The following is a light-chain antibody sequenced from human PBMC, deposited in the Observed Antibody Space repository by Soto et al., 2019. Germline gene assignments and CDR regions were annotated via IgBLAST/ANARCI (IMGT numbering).Light chain of an antibody. CDR2: GAS. CDR3: QQYNSWPLT. V-gene: IGKV3-15*01. Sequence: EIVMTQSPATLSVSPGERATLSCRASQSVNNNLAWYQQKPGQAPRLLIYGASARATGIPARFSGSGSGTEFTLTISSLQSEDFAVYYGQQYNSWPLTFGGGTKVEIK. J-gene: IGKJ4*01. CDR1: QSVNNN.